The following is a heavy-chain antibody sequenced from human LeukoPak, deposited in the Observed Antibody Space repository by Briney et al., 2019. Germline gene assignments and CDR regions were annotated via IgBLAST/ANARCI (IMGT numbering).Heavy chain of an antibody. CDR1: GGSISSGSYY. CDR3: ARTSTYYYDSSGYFVTYFDY. Sequence: SQTLSLTCTVSGGSISSGSYYWSWIRQPPGKGLEWIGYIYYSGSTNYNPSLKSRVTISVDTSKNQFSLKLSSVTAADTAVYYCARTSTYYYDSSGYFVTYFDYWGQGTLVTVSS. D-gene: IGHD3-22*01. CDR2: IYYSGST. J-gene: IGHJ4*02. V-gene: IGHV4-61*01.